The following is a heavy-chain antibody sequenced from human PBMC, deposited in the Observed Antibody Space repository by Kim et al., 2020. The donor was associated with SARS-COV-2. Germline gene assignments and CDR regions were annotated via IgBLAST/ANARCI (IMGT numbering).Heavy chain of an antibody. J-gene: IGHJ4*02. V-gene: IGHV5-51*01. CDR2: IYPADSDA. Sequence: GESLKISCKGTGYRFTTYWIAWVRQMPGKGLEWMGIIYPADSDARSSPSFQGQVTISADKSISTAYLQWNSLKASDTAIYFCTRLGATTAPYYFDFWGQGTLVTVSS. D-gene: IGHD3-16*01. CDR3: TRLGATTAPYYFDF. CDR1: GYRFTTYW.